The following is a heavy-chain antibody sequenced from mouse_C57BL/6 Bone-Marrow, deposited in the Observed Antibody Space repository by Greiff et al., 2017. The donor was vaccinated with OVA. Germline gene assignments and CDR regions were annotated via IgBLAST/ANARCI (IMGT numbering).Heavy chain of an antibody. CDR3: TRATFYYYGSSYRDYFDY. Sequence: VQLQQSGTVLARPGASVKMSCKTSGYTFTSYWMHWVKQRPGQGLEWIGAIYPGNSDTSYNQKFKGKAKMTAVTSAITAYMELSSLTNEDSAVYYCTRATFYYYGSSYRDYFDYWGQGTTLTVSS. CDR2: IYPGNSDT. J-gene: IGHJ2*01. D-gene: IGHD1-1*01. V-gene: IGHV1-5*01. CDR1: GYTFTSYW.